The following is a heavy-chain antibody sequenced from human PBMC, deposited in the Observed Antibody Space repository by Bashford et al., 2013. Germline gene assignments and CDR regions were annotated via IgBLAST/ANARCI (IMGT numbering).Heavy chain of an antibody. Sequence: GGSLRLSCAGSGFTFSSYVMRWVRQAPGKGLEWVSGISGSGSDTYYADSVKGRCTVSRDNSKNTLYLQMNSLRAEDTAVYYCAKSGPVAGSSWYFDLWGRGTLVTVSS. CDR1: GFTFSSYV. V-gene: IGHV3-23*01. D-gene: IGHD6-19*01. J-gene: IGHJ2*01. CDR2: ISGSGSDT. CDR3: AKSGPVAGSSWYFDL.